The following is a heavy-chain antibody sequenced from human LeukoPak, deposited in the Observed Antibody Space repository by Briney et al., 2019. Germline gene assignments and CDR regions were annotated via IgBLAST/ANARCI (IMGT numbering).Heavy chain of an antibody. CDR2: IDHDGSEK. V-gene: IGHV3-7*01. J-gene: IGHJ4*02. D-gene: IGHD1-26*01. CDR3: ARDQVGIFDY. CDR1: GFTFTSYL. Sequence: PGGSLRLSCAASGFTFTSYLMSWVRQAPGKGLEGVANIDHDGSEKNYVDSVKGRFNISRDNAKNSLYLQLNSLRAEDTAVYYCARDQVGIFDYWGQGTLVTVSS.